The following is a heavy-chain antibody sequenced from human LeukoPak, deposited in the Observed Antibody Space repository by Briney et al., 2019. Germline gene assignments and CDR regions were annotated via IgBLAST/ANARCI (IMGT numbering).Heavy chain of an antibody. Sequence: GGSLRLSCAASGFTFSSYAMSWVLQAPGKGLEWVSAISGSGGSTYYADSVKGRFTISRDNSKNTLYLQMNSLRAEDTAVYYCAKGSIAVSTPSFDYWGQGTLVTISS. CDR2: ISGSGGST. D-gene: IGHD2-15*01. CDR1: GFTFSSYA. CDR3: AKGSIAVSTPSFDY. J-gene: IGHJ4*02. V-gene: IGHV3-23*01.